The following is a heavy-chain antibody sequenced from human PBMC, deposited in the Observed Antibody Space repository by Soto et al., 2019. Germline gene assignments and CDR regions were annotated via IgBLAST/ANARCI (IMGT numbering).Heavy chain of an antibody. D-gene: IGHD3-16*01. CDR2: INPMAAVL. V-gene: IGHV1-69*02. Sequence: QVQLVQSGAEVKKPGSSVKVSCKASGGSFTSYNLQWVRQAPGQGLEWMGRINPMAAVLHYAQRFQGRVTITADRSTGIGYMELSSLTTEDTAVYYCVEGLRLGELSRWGQGTKVTVSS. CDR3: VEGLRLGELSR. J-gene: IGHJ4*02. CDR1: GGSFTSYN.